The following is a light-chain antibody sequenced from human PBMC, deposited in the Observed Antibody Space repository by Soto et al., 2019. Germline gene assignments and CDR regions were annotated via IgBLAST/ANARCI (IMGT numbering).Light chain of an antibody. CDR1: QSVRSY. J-gene: IGKJ1*01. CDR2: DAS. V-gene: IGKV3-11*01. CDR3: QQYASSPGT. Sequence: EIVLTQSPATLSLSPGERATLSCRASQSVRSYLLLYQQKPRHAPRLLISDASNRATGIPASFSGSGSETDFTLTISRLEPEDFAVYYCQQYASSPGTLGQGTKVDIK.